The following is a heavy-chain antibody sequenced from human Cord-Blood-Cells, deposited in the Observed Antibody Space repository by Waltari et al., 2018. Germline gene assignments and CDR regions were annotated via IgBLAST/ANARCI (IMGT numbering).Heavy chain of an antibody. V-gene: IGHV4-34*01. CDR1: GGSFSGYY. J-gene: IGHJ4*02. D-gene: IGHD6-19*01. CDR3: ARVGRYSSGWYTGGGDY. CDR2: INHSGST. Sequence: QVQLQQWGAGLLKPSETLSLTCAVYGGSFSGYYWSWIRQPPGKGLEWIGEINHSGSTNYNPARKSRVTISVDTSKNQFSLKLSSVTAADTAVYYCARVGRYSSGWYTGGGDYWGQGTLVTVSS.